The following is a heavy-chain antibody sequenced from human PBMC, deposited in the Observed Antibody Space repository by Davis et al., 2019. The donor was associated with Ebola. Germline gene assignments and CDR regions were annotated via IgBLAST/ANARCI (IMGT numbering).Heavy chain of an antibody. J-gene: IGHJ1*01. D-gene: IGHD3-3*01. CDR1: GASISSSNYY. CDR3: ARGRYDFWSGYFQH. CDR2: IYYSGST. Sequence: SETLSLTCTVSGASISSSNYYWGWIRQPPGKGLEWIGSIYYSGSTYYNPSLKSRVTISVDTSKNQFSLKLSSVTAADTAVYYCARGRYDFWSGYFQHWGQGTLVTVSS. V-gene: IGHV4-39*01.